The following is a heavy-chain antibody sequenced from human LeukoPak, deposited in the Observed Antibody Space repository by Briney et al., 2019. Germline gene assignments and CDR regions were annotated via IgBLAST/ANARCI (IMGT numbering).Heavy chain of an antibody. Sequence: GRSLRLSCAASGFTFSGYGMHWVRRAPGKGLEWVAVISHDGSSKYYADSVKGRFTISRDNSKNTLYLQMNSLRAEDTAVYYCAKDAAGGNDAFDIWGQGTMVTVSS. D-gene: IGHD6-19*01. CDR1: GFTFSGYG. V-gene: IGHV3-30*18. J-gene: IGHJ3*02. CDR3: AKDAAGGNDAFDI. CDR2: ISHDGSSK.